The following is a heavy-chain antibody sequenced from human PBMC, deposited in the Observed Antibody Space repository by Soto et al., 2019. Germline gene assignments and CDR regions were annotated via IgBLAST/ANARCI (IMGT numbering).Heavy chain of an antibody. CDR3: ARGDAGYYGMDV. V-gene: IGHV4-30-2*01. Sequence: TLSRTCAVSGGSISSGGYFWSWFRQPPGKGLEWIGYSFHSGTTSYNPPLKSRVIISVDRSKNQFSLKLSSVTTADTAVYYCARGDAGYYGMDVWGQGTTVTVSS. CDR1: GGSISSGGYF. CDR2: SFHSGTT. J-gene: IGHJ6*02.